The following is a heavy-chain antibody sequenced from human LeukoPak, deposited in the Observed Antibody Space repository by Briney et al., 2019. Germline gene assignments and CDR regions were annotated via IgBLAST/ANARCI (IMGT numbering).Heavy chain of an antibody. V-gene: IGHV5-51*01. J-gene: IGHJ4*02. Sequence: ESLKISCKGSGYSFSSYWVAWVRQMPGKGLEWIGIIYPGDSDTRYSPSFQGQVTISADKSISTAYLQWSSLKASDTAMYYCARNRGDIDMGLFDYWGQGTLVTVSS. CDR3: ARNRGDIDMGLFDY. CDR1: GYSFSSYW. CDR2: IYPGDSDT. D-gene: IGHD4-17*01.